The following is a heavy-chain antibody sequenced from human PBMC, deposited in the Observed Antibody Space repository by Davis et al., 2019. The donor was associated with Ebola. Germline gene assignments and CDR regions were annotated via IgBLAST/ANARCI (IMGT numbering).Heavy chain of an antibody. J-gene: IGHJ6*02. Sequence: GESLKISCAASGFTFSSYWMSWVRQAPGKGLEWVANIKQDGSEKYYVDSVKGRFTISRDNAKNSLYLQMNSLRAEDTAVYYCARDLGYCSSTSCSSYYYYGMDVWGQGTTATVSS. CDR1: GFTFSSYW. CDR3: ARDLGYCSSTSCSSYYYYGMDV. CDR2: IKQDGSEK. D-gene: IGHD2-2*01. V-gene: IGHV3-7*01.